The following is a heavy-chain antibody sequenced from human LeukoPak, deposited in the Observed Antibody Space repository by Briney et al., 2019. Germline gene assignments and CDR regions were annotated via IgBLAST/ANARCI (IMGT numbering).Heavy chain of an antibody. J-gene: IGHJ6*02. Sequence: SETLSLTCSVSGGSISGYYWTWVRQPPGKGLEWIGQIHYSGRADYNHSLKSRITMSVDTSRNQISLKLSSVTAADTAIYYCVRFGVNYDMDVWGQGTTVTVFS. CDR2: IHYSGRA. CDR3: VRFGVNYDMDV. D-gene: IGHD3-16*01. V-gene: IGHV4-59*01. CDR1: GGSISGYY.